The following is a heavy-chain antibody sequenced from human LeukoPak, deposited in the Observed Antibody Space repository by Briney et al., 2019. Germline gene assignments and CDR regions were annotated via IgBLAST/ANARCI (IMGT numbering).Heavy chain of an antibody. D-gene: IGHD3-22*01. Sequence: PGGSLRLSCAASGFTFNIYRMNWVRQAPGKGLEWVSSISSSSSYIYYADAVKGRFTISRDNAKNSVYLQMNSLRAEDTAVYFCVSDLYNYDTSGYYYWGQGTLVTVSS. CDR1: GFTFNIYR. CDR3: VSDLYNYDTSGYYY. V-gene: IGHV3-21*01. J-gene: IGHJ4*02. CDR2: ISSSSSYI.